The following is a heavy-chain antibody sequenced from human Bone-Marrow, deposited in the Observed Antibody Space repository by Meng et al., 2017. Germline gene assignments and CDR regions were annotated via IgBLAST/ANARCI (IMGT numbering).Heavy chain of an antibody. V-gene: IGHV3-49*03. CDR2: IRSKAYGGTT. J-gene: IGHJ4*02. D-gene: IGHD3-10*01. CDR1: GFTFGDYA. Sequence: GGSLRLSCTASGFTFGDYAMSWFRQAPGKGLEWVGFIRSKAYGGTTEYAASVKGRFTISRDDSKSIAYLQMNSLKTEDTAVYYCTTSQPLLWFGELFPTGVAFDYWGQGTLVTVSS. CDR3: TTSQPLLWFGELFPTGVAFDY.